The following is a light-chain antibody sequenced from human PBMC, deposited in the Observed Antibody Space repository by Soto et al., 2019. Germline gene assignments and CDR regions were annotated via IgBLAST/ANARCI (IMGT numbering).Light chain of an antibody. J-gene: IGLJ3*02. CDR2: EVS. CDR1: SSDVGGYNY. Sequence: QSALTQPPSASGSPGQSVTICCTGTSSDVGGYNYVSWYQQHPGKAPKLMIYEVSKRPSGVPDRFSGSKSGNTASLTVSGLQAEDEADSYCSSYAGSNNWVFGGGTKLTFL. CDR3: SSYAGSNNWV. V-gene: IGLV2-8*01.